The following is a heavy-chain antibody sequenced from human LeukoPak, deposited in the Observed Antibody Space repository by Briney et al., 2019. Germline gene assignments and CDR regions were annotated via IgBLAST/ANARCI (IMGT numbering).Heavy chain of an antibody. D-gene: IGHD2-15*01. CDR1: GFTFSSYG. CDR3: ARGMVVAATRNDY. Sequence: GGSLRLSCAASGFTFSSYGMHWVRQAPGKGLEWVAVIWYDGSNKYYADSVKGRFTISRDNAKNSLYLQMNSLRAEDTAVYYCARGMVVAATRNDYWGQGTLVTVSS. CDR2: IWYDGSNK. J-gene: IGHJ4*02. V-gene: IGHV3-33*01.